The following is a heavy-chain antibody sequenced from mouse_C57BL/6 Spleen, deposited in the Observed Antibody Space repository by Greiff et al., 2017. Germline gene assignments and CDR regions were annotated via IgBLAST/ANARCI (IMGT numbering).Heavy chain of an antibody. D-gene: IGHD1-1*01. CDR3: AKRYYYGSSGWYFDV. V-gene: IGHV5-12*01. CDR1: GFTFSDYY. J-gene: IGHJ1*03. Sequence: EVQLQQSGGGLVQPGGSLKLSCAASGFTFSDYYMYWVRQTPEKRLEWVAYISNGGGSTYYPDTVKGRFTISRDNAKNTLYLQMSRLKSEDTAMYYGAKRYYYGSSGWYFDVWGTGTTVTVAS. CDR2: ISNGGGST.